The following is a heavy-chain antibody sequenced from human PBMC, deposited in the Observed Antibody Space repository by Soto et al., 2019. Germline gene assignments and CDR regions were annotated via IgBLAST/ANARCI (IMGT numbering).Heavy chain of an antibody. CDR1: GFTFSSYA. CDR2: ISGSGGST. D-gene: IGHD4-17*01. V-gene: IGHV3-23*01. J-gene: IGHJ6*02. CDR3: AKAPDYGDFFYYYYGMDV. Sequence: GGSLSLSCAASGFTFSSYAMSWVRQAPGKGLEWVSAISGSGGSTYYADSVKGRLTISSDNSKNTLYLQMNSLRAEDTAVYYCAKAPDYGDFFYYYYGMDVWGQGTTVTVSS.